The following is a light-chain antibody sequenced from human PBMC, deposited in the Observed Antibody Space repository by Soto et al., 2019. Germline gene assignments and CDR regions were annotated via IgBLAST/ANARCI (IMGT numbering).Light chain of an antibody. CDR3: QQYNNWPPGRT. CDR1: HSVSSN. V-gene: IGKV3-15*01. J-gene: IGKJ1*01. CDR2: GAS. Sequence: EIVITQSPAPLSVSPGERATLSCRSSHSVSSNLAWYQQKPGPAPRLLIYGASTRATGIPARFSGIGSGTEFTLTISSLQSEDFAVDYCQQYNNWPPGRTFGQGTKVDIK.